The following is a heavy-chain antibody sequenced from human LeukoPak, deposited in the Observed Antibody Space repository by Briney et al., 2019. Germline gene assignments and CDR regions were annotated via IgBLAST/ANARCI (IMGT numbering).Heavy chain of an antibody. CDR3: ARGTTSGWPDFFDY. V-gene: IGHV3-74*01. Sequence: GGSLRLSCAASGFTLSAYWMHWVRQAPGKGLTWVSRINGDGSDTPYADSVEGRFTNSRDNARSTLYLQMNSLRAEDTAVYYCARGTTSGWPDFFDYWGQGVLVIVSS. CDR2: INGDGSDT. CDR1: GFTLSAYW. D-gene: IGHD6-19*01. J-gene: IGHJ4*02.